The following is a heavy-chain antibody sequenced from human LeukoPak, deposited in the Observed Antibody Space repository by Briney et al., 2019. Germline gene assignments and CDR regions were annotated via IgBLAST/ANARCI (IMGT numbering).Heavy chain of an antibody. CDR3: ARARCLNS. Sequence: GGSLRLSCVGSGFTLSDNWMTWVRLAPGWGLEWVANIKHDGTEKNYVDSVKGRFTISRDNAKNPVYLQMDRLRAEDTAVYYCARARCLNSWGQGTLVTVSS. D-gene: IGHD5-24*01. V-gene: IGHV3-7*01. J-gene: IGHJ4*02. CDR1: GFTLSDNW. CDR2: IKHDGTEK.